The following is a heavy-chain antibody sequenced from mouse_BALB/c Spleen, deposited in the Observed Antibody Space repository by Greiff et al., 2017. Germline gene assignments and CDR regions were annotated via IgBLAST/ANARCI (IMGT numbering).Heavy chain of an antibody. CDR3: ARPSTMITTDWFAY. D-gene: IGHD2-4*01. Sequence: VQVVESGAELARPGASVKMSCKASGYTFTSYTMHWVKQRPGQGLEWIGYINPSSGYTNYNQKFKDKATLTADKSSSTAYMQLSSLTSEDSAVYYCARPSTMITTDWFAYWGQGTLVTVSA. J-gene: IGHJ3*01. CDR2: INPSSGYT. V-gene: IGHV1-4*01. CDR1: GYTFTSYT.